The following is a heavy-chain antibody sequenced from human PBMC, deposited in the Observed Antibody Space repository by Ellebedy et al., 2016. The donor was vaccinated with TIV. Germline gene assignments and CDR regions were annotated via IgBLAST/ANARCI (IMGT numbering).Heavy chain of an antibody. CDR2: INPNSGGT. V-gene: IGHV1-2*02. CDR1: GYTFTGYY. D-gene: IGHD6-25*01. CDR3: ARIGYSGGAADFDY. Sequence: ASVKVSCKASGYTFTGYYMHWVRQAPGQGLEWMGWINPNSGGTNYAQKFQGRVTMTRDTSISTAYMELSRLRSDDTAVYYCARIGYSGGAADFDYWGQGTLVTVSS. J-gene: IGHJ4*02.